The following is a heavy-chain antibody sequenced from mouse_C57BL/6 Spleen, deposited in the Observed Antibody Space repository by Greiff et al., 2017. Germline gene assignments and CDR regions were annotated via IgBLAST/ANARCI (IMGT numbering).Heavy chain of an antibody. D-gene: IGHD2-1*01. J-gene: IGHJ2*01. Sequence: VQLQQPGAELVKPGASVKMSCKASGYTFTSYWITWVKQRPGQGLEWIGDIYPGSGSTNYNETFMSKATLTVDTSVSTAYMQLSSLTSEVSAVYYCAREGNAYFDYWGQGTTLTVSS. V-gene: IGHV1-55*01. CDR3: AREGNAYFDY. CDR2: IYPGSGST. CDR1: GYTFTSYW.